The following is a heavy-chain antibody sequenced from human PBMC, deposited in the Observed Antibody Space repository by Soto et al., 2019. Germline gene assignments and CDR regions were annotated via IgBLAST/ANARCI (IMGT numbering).Heavy chain of an antibody. J-gene: IGHJ4*02. Sequence: QVQLQESGPGLGKPSQTLSLTCTVSGGSISSGGYYWSWIRQHPGKGLEWIGYIFYSGRTQYNPSLKRRVTISLDTSENQFSLNLSSVIAADTAVYYCARDSPYVDTPRFDSWGQGTLVTVSS. CDR1: GGSISSGGYY. V-gene: IGHV4-31*03. CDR2: IFYSGRT. D-gene: IGHD3-16*01. CDR3: ARDSPYVDTPRFDS.